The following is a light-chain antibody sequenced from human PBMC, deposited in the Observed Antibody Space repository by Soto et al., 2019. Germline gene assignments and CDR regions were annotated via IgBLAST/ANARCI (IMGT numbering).Light chain of an antibody. J-gene: IGKJ1*01. CDR1: QSITTW. V-gene: IGKV1-5*01. CDR2: DAS. CDR3: QHYKSYPWT. Sequence: DIQMTQSPSTLSASVGDRVTITCRASQSITTWLAWYQQKPGKAPNLLIYDASSLASGVPSRFSGSGSGTEFTLTISSLQPDDFATYYCQHYKSYPWTFGQGTKVEIK.